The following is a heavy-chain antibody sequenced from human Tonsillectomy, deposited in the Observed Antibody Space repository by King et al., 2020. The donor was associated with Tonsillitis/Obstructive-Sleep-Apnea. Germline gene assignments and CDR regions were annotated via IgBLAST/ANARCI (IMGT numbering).Heavy chain of an antibody. J-gene: IGHJ6*02. Sequence: VQLVESGGGVEQPGGSLRLSCAASGYSFSTYEMNWVRQAPGKGLEWVSYISSRGSNIYYADYVKGRFTISRDNAKNSLYLQMNSLRAEDTAVYYCARGTPVGAQPPHYYSCMDVWGQGTTVTVSS. CDR1: GYSFSTYE. D-gene: IGHD1-26*01. CDR2: ISSRGSNI. V-gene: IGHV3-48*03. CDR3: ARGTPVGAQPPHYYSCMDV.